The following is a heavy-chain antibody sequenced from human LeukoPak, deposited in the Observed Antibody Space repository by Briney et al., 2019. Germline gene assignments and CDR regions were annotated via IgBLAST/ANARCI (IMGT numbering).Heavy chain of an antibody. D-gene: IGHD2-21*02. CDR3: ARDVFGVVTAPPPYYFDY. CDR2: INPNSGGT. CDR1: GYTFTGYY. J-gene: IGHJ4*02. V-gene: IGHV1-2*02. Sequence: ASVKVSCKASGYTFTGYYMHWVRQAPGQGLEWMGWINPNSGGTNYAQKLQGRVTMTTDTSTSTAYMELRSLRSDDTAVYYCARDVFGVVTAPPPYYFDYWGQGTLVTVSS.